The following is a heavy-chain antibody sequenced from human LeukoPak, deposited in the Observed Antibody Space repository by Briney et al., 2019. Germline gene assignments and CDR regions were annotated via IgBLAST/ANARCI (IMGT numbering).Heavy chain of an antibody. CDR1: GFXFRTYE. V-gene: IGHV3-48*03. CDR2: ISSSGSTI. J-gene: IGHJ4*02. Sequence: PGGSLRLSCAASGFXFRTYEINWVRQAPGKGREWLSYISSSGSTIYYADSVKGRFTISRDNAKKSLYLQMNSLRAGDTAVYYCARESRAGYDDVWESYRYTGLDYWGQGTLVTVSS. CDR3: ARESRAGYDDVWESYRYTGLDY. D-gene: IGHD3-16*02.